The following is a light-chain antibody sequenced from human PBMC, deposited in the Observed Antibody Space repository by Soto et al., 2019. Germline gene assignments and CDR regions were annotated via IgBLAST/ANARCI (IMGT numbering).Light chain of an antibody. V-gene: IGKV2-30*01. J-gene: IGKJ2*01. CDR2: KVS. CDR3: MQGTGCPNT. CDR1: QSLQYSDGNTY. Sequence: VVMTQSPLSLPVTLGQPASISCRSSQSLQYSDGNTYLNWFHQRPGQSPRRLIYKVSRRDSGVPDRFSGSGSGTDFTLKISRVAAEDVGLYYCMQGTGCPNTFDQGTKLEI.